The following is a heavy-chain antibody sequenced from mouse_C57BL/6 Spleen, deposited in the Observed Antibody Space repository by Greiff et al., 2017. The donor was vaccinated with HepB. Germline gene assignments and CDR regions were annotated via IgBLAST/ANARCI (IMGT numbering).Heavy chain of an antibody. V-gene: IGHV1-61*01. D-gene: IGHD1-1*01. CDR3: AREGITTVFDY. Sequence: QVQLKQPGAELVRPGSSVKLSCKASGYTFTSYWMDWVKQRPGQGLEWIGNIYPSDSETHYNQKFKDKATLTVDKSSSTAYMQLSSLTSEDSAVYYCAREGITTVFDYWGQGTTLTVSS. CDR1: GYTFTSYW. CDR2: IYPSDSET. J-gene: IGHJ2*01.